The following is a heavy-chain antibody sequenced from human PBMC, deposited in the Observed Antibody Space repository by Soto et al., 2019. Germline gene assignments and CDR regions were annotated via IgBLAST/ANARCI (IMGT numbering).Heavy chain of an antibody. J-gene: IGHJ3*02. D-gene: IGHD3-22*01. CDR3: ARHLGLTFYYDSSGYRDAFDI. CDR2: IYYSGTT. Sequence: QLQLQESGPGLVKPSETLPLSCTVSGGSIISSRYYWGWIRQPPGKGLEWIGTIYYSGTTYYNPSLKSRVTISVDTSKNQFSLKLSSVTAADTAVYYCARHLGLTFYYDSSGYRDAFDIWGQGTMVTVSS. V-gene: IGHV4-39*01. CDR1: GGSIISSRYY.